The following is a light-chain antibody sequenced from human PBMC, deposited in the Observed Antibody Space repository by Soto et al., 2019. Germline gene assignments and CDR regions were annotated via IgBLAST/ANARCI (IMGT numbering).Light chain of an antibody. CDR1: QSVSSN. J-gene: IGKJ1*01. Sequence: LVWTQSRVTLSLSPGERATLSCRASQSVSSNLAWYQQKPGQAPRVLIYAASTRATGIPDRFSGSGSGTEFTLTISSLHSEDFGVYYCQQYDNWWTFGQGTKV. V-gene: IGKV3-15*01. CDR3: QQYDNWWT. CDR2: AAS.